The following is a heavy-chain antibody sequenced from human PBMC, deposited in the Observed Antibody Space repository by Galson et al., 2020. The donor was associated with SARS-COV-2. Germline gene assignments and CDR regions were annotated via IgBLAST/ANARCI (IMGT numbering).Heavy chain of an antibody. CDR2: INPNSGGT. J-gene: IGHJ3*02. Sequence: GESLKISCKASGYTFTGYYMHWVRQAPGQGLEWMGWINPNSGGTTYAQKFQDWVTMTRDTSISTAYMELSRLRSDDTAVYYCARDNDHDAFDIWGQWTMVTVSS. CDR3: ARDNDHDAFDI. V-gene: IGHV1-2*04. CDR1: GYTFTGYY. D-gene: IGHD1-1*01.